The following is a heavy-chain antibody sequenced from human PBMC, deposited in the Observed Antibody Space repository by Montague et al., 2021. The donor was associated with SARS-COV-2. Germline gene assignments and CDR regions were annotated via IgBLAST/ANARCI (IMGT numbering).Heavy chain of an antibody. D-gene: IGHD1-1*01. CDR2: TYYRSKWYN. CDR1: GDSVSSNSAT. V-gene: IGHV6-1*01. Sequence: CAISGDSVSSNSATRNWVRQSPSRGLEWLGRTYYRSKWYNDYAVXVRGRVTINPGTSKNQFSLQLNSVTPEDTAIYYCTSGREGNYNVMDVWGQGTTVTVSS. J-gene: IGHJ6*02. CDR3: TSGREGNYNVMDV.